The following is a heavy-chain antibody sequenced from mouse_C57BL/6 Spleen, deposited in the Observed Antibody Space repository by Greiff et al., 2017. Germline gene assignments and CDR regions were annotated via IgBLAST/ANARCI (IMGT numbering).Heavy chain of an antibody. CDR3: ARKGRDYDEGDY. CDR2: IAPKSGGT. D-gene: IGHD2-4*01. CDR1: GYTFTSYW. J-gene: IGHJ4*01. Sequence: QVQLQQPGAELVQPGASVKLSCKASGYTFTSYWMHWVKQRPGRGLEWIGRIAPKSGGTKYNEKFKSKDTLTVDKPSSTAYMQLSSLTSEDSAVYYCARKGRDYDEGDYWGQGTSVTVSS. V-gene: IGHV1-72*01.